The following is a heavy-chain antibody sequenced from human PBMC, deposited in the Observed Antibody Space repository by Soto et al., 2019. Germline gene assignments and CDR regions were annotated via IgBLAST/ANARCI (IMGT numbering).Heavy chain of an antibody. D-gene: IGHD5-18*01. CDR1: GGSISSGGYD. Sequence: QVQLQESGPGLVKPSQTLSLICTVSGGSISSGGYDWSWIRQHPGKGLEWIGYIYYSGSTYYNPSLKSRVTISVDTSKNQFSLKLSSVTAADAAVYYCARSGYSHGPNPLLYWGQGTLVTVSS. V-gene: IGHV4-31*03. CDR2: IYYSGST. J-gene: IGHJ4*02. CDR3: ARSGYSHGPNPLLY.